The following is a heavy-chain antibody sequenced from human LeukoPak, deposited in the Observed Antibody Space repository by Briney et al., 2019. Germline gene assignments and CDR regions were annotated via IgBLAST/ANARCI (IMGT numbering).Heavy chain of an antibody. CDR3: ARESGMTMVVTYAFDI. V-gene: IGHV4-59*01. J-gene: IGHJ3*02. CDR2: IYYSGST. CDR1: GGSISSYY. Sequence: SETLSLTCTVSGGSISSYYWSWIRQPPGKGLEWIGYIYYSGSTNYNPSLKSRVTISVDTSKNQFSLKLSSVTAADTAVYSCARESGMTMVVTYAFDIWGQGTMVTVSS. D-gene: IGHD4-23*01.